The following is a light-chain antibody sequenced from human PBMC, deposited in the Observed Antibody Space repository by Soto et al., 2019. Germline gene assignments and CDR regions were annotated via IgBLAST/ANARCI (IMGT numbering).Light chain of an antibody. CDR2: DAS. CDR1: QSVSNR. V-gene: IGKV3-15*01. J-gene: IGKJ2*01. CDR3: QQYNDWKT. Sequence: EIVMTQSPATLSVSPGERATLSCRASQSVSNRLAWYQQKPGQAPRLLIYDASTRANGIPVRFSGVGSGTEFTLTISSLQSEDFAVYYCQQYNDWKTFGQGTKLEIK.